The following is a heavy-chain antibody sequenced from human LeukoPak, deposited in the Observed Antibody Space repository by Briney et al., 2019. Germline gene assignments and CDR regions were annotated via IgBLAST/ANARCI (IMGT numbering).Heavy chain of an antibody. D-gene: IGHD5-12*01. V-gene: IGHV6-1*01. CDR3: ARGNTGYIDY. CDR1: GDSVSSNSAP. J-gene: IGHJ4*02. CDR2: AYYRSKWYN. Sequence: SQTLSLTCAISGDSVSSNSAPWNWIRQSPSRGLEWLGRAYYRSKWYNGYALSVKSRITINPDTSKNQFPLQLKSVTPEDTAVYYCARGNTGYIDYWGQGTLVTVSS.